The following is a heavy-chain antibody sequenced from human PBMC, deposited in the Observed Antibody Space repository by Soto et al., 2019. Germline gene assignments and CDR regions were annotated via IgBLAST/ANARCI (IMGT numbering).Heavy chain of an antibody. V-gene: IGHV1-46*02. CDR1: GYTMNTYY. Sequence: ASVKVSCKPSGYTMNTYYLHWVRQAPGQGLEWMGIIHPSGGGSTYAQKFLGRVTMTRDTSTSTVFMELSSLRSADTAVYYCARGGHIAVVTASFDYWGQGTLVTVSS. J-gene: IGHJ4*02. CDR2: IHPSGGGS. CDR3: ARGGHIAVVTASFDY. D-gene: IGHD2-21*02.